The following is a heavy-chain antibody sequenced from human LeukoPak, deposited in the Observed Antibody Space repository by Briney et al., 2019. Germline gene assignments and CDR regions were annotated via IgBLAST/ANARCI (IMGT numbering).Heavy chain of an antibody. CDR1: GFTFDDYA. CDR3: ARDDFSVTELFDY. CDR2: ISNDGSNK. Sequence: GSLRLSCAASGFTFDDYAMHWVRQAPGKGLEWVTLISNDGSNKYYADSVKGRFTISRDNSKNTLYLQMDSLRAEDTAVYYCARDDFSVTELFDYWGQGTLVTVSS. J-gene: IGHJ4*02. D-gene: IGHD2-21*02. V-gene: IGHV3-30-3*01.